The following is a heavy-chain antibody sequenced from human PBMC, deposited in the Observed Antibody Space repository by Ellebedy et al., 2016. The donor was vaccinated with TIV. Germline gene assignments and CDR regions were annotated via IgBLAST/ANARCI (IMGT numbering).Heavy chain of an antibody. CDR3: ARGGEIFGVVPGLYY. D-gene: IGHD3-3*01. CDR2: IIPIFGTA. V-gene: IGHV1-69*13. Sequence: SVKVSXKASRGTFSSYAISWVRQAPGQGLEWMGGIIPIFGTANYAQKFQGRVTITADESTSTAYMELSSLRSEDTAVYYCARGGEIFGVVPGLYYWGQGTLVTVSS. J-gene: IGHJ4*02. CDR1: RGTFSSYA.